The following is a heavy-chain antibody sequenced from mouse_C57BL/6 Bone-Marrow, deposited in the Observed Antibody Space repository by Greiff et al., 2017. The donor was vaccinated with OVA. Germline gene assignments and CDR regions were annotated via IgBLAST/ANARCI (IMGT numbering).Heavy chain of an antibody. CDR3: TAPYYYGSSYGFAY. CDR1: GFNIKDDY. CDR2: IDPENGDN. D-gene: IGHD1-1*01. V-gene: IGHV14-4*01. J-gene: IGHJ3*01. Sequence: VQLQQSGAELVRPGASVKLSCTASGFNIKDDYMHWVKPRPEQGLEWIGWIDPENGDNEYASKFQGKATITAEKSSNTAYLQLSSLTSEDTAVYYCTAPYYYGSSYGFAYWGQGTLVTVSA.